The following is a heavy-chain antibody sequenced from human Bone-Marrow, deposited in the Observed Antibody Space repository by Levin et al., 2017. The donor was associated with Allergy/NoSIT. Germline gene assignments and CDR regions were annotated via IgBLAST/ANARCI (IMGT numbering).Heavy chain of an antibody. Sequence: SVKVSCKASGGTFSSYAISWVRQAPGQGLEWMGGIIPIFGTANYAQKFQGRVTITADESTSTAYMELSSLRSEDTAVYYCARGFGYYGSGSYYKLNWFDPWGQGTLVTVSS. V-gene: IGHV1-69*13. CDR3: ARGFGYYGSGSYYKLNWFDP. J-gene: IGHJ5*02. CDR1: GGTFSSYA. D-gene: IGHD3-10*01. CDR2: IIPIFGTA.